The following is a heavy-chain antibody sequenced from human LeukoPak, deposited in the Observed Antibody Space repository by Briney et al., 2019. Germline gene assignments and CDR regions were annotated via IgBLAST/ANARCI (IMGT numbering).Heavy chain of an antibody. Sequence: PSETLSLTCTVSGGSISSYYWSWIRQPPGKGLEWIGYIYYSGSTSYNPSLKSRVTISVDTSKNQFSLKLSSVTAADTAVYYCARARYSSSWARDYWGQGTLVTVSS. V-gene: IGHV4-59*01. J-gene: IGHJ4*02. CDR3: ARARYSSSWARDY. CDR2: IYYSGST. CDR1: GGSISSYY. D-gene: IGHD6-13*01.